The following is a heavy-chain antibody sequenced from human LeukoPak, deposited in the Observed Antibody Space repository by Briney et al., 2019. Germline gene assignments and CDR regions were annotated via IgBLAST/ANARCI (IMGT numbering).Heavy chain of an antibody. V-gene: IGHV4-30-4*01. CDR3: AREESESYYENFDY. CDR2: IYYSGST. J-gene: IGHJ4*02. Sequence: SQTLSLTCTVSGGSISGGDYYWTWIRQPPGKGLEWIGYIYYSGSTYYNPSLKSRVIISVDTSKNQFSLKLSSVTAADTAVYYCAREESESYYENFDYWGQGTLVTVSS. CDR1: GGSISGGDYY. D-gene: IGHD3-10*01.